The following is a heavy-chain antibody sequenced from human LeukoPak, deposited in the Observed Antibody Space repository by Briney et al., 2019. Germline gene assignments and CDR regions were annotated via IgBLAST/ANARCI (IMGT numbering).Heavy chain of an antibody. CDR1: GGTFSSYA. J-gene: IGHJ6*03. CDR2: IIPIFGTA. Sequence: SVKVSCEASGGTFSSYATSGVRQALGQGLEGMGGIIPIFGTANYAQKFQGRVTITADESTSTAYMELSSLRSEDTAVYYCARRLIKQLADYYYMDVWGKGTTVTVSS. V-gene: IGHV1-69*01. D-gene: IGHD6-6*01. CDR3: ARRLIKQLADYYYMDV.